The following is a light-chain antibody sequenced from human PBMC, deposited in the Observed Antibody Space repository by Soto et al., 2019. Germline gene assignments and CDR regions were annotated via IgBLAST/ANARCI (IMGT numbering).Light chain of an antibody. V-gene: IGKV3-20*01. CDR1: QSVSSSY. CDR2: LAS. J-gene: IGKJ2*01. CDR3: QQYGTSPFT. Sequence: EIVLTQYPGTLSLSPGERATLSCRASQSVSSSYLAWYQQKPGQAPRLLIYLASSRATGVPDRFSGSGSGTDFTLTISRLEAEDFAVYYCQQYGTSPFTFGQGTMLEIK.